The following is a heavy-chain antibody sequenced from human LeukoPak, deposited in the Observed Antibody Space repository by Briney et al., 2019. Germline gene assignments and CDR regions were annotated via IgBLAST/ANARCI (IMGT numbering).Heavy chain of an antibody. CDR3: ARQECSSTSCYRFGAFDI. V-gene: IGHV4-39*01. D-gene: IGHD2-2*01. Sequence: SETLSLTCTVSGGSISSSSYYWGWIRQPPGKGLEWIGSIYYSGSTYYNPSLKSRVTISVDTSKDQFSLKLSSVTAADTAVYYCARQECSSTSCYRFGAFDIWGQGTMVTVSS. J-gene: IGHJ3*02. CDR1: GGSISSSSYY. CDR2: IYYSGST.